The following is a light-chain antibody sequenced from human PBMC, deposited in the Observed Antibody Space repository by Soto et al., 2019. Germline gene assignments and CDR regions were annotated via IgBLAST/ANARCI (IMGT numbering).Light chain of an antibody. CDR2: DNN. CDR1: SSNIGNNY. J-gene: IGLJ2*01. V-gene: IGLV1-51*01. CDR3: GTWDSSRTAVI. Sequence: QSVLPQPPSVSAAPGQKVTISCSGSSSNIGNNYVSWYQQLPGTAPKVLIYDNNKRPSGIPDRFSGSKSGTSATLGITGLQTGDEADYYCGTWDSSRTAVIFGGGTKLTVL.